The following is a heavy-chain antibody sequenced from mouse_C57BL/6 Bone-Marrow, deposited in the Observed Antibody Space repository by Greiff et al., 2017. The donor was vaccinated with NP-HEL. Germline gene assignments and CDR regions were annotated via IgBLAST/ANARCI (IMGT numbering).Heavy chain of an antibody. J-gene: IGHJ3*01. D-gene: IGHD1-1*01. CDR3: ARRMYGSLFAY. Sequence: VQLQQPGAELVRPGSSVKLSCKASGYTFTSYWMDWVKQRPGQGLEWIGNIYPSDSETHYNQKFKDKATLTVDKSSSTAYMQLSSLTSEDSAVYYCARRMYGSLFAYWGQGTLVTVSA. CDR2: IYPSDSET. CDR1: GYTFTSYW. V-gene: IGHV1-61*01.